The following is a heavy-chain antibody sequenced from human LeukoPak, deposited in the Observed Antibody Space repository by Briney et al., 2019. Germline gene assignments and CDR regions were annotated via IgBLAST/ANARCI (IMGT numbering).Heavy chain of an antibody. CDR1: GFTFSSYS. V-gene: IGHV3-21*01. D-gene: IGHD6-19*01. CDR3: ARTIGIAVAAT. Sequence: GGSLRLSCAASGFTFSSYSRNWVRQAPGKGLEWVSSISSSSSYIYYADSVKGRFTISRDNAKNSLYLQMNSLRAEDTAVYYCARTIGIAVAATWGQGTLVTVSS. CDR2: ISSSSSYI. J-gene: IGHJ5*02.